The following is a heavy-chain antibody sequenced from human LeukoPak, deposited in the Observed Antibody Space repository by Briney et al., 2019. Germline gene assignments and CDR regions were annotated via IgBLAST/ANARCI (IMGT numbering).Heavy chain of an antibody. CDR1: GFTFSSYS. CDR2: IYSGGST. D-gene: IGHD1-1*01. CDR3: ARVGTAGGNDY. V-gene: IGHV3-53*04. Sequence: PGGSLRLSCAASGFTFSSYSMNWVRQAPGKGLEWVSVIYSGGSTYYADSVKGRFTISRHNSKNTLYLQMNSLRAEDTAVYYCARVGTAGGNDYWGQGTLVTVSS. J-gene: IGHJ4*02.